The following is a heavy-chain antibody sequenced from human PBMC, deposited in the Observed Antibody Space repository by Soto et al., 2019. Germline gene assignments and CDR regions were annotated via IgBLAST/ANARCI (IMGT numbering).Heavy chain of an antibody. J-gene: IGHJ6*04. CDR3: AKYGCGSPTCPYYFYSFLDV. CDR1: GFTFSSYW. CDR2: IKGDGSTT. D-gene: IGHD2-2*01. V-gene: IGHV3-74*01. Sequence: PGGSLRLSCAASGFTFSSYWLHWVRQAPGKGLVWVSSIKGDGSTTNYADSVKGRFTISRDNAKNTLYLQMNSLRAEDTAVYYCAKYGCGSPTCPYYFYSFLDVWGKGTTVTVSS.